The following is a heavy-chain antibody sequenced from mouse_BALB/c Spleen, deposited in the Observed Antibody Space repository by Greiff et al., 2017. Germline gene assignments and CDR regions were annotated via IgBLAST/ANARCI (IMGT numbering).Heavy chain of an antibody. J-gene: IGHJ3*01. V-gene: IGHV5-9*03. D-gene: IGHD2-4*01. CDR2: ISSGGGNT. CDR3: ASPIYYDYESPCAY. Sequence: EVQRVESGGGLVKPGGSLKLSCAASGFTFSSYTMSWVRQTPEKRLEWVATISSGGGNTYYPDSVKGRFTISRDNAKNNLYLQMSSLRSEDTALYYCASPIYYDYESPCAYWGQGTLVTVSA. CDR1: GFTFSSYT.